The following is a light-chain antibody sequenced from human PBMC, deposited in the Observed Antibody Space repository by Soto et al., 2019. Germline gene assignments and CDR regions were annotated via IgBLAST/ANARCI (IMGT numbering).Light chain of an antibody. V-gene: IGKV3-20*01. CDR3: QQYDISPRT. CDR1: QRVSSRY. J-gene: IGKJ1*01. Sequence: EIVLTQSPGTLSLSPGERAIISCRASQRVSSRYLAWYQHRPHQAPRLLIYGASSRATGIPDRFSGTGSGTDFTLTISRLEPEDFAVYYCQQYDISPRTFGQGTKVEIK. CDR2: GAS.